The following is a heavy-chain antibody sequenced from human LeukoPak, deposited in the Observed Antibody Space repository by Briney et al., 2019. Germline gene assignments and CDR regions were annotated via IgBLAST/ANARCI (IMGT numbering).Heavy chain of an antibody. J-gene: IGHJ4*02. Sequence: ASVKVSCKASGCTFTGYYMHWVRQAPGQGLEWMGCINPNSGGTNYAQKFQGRVTMTRDTSISTAYMELSRLRSDDTAVYYCARGRYDSSGYYGLIDFDYWGQGTLVTVSS. D-gene: IGHD3-22*01. V-gene: IGHV1-2*02. CDR1: GCTFTGYY. CDR3: ARGRYDSSGYYGLIDFDY. CDR2: INPNSGGT.